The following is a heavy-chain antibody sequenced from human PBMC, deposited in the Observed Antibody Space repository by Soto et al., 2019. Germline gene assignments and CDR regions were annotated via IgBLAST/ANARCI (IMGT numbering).Heavy chain of an antibody. CDR3: ARSGFYGSESRPYVFNS. J-gene: IGHJ4*02. CDR1: GYTFSTYG. V-gene: IGHV1-18*01. D-gene: IGHD3-10*01. Sequence: QVQLVQSGAEVKKPGASVKVACQASGYTFSTYGITWVRQAPGHGLEWMGWISGHGVNSNYAQRLQGRVTVTTDTSTSTAYIELRNLRSDDTAVYYCARSGFYGSESRPYVFNSWGQGTLVTVAS. CDR2: ISGHGVNS.